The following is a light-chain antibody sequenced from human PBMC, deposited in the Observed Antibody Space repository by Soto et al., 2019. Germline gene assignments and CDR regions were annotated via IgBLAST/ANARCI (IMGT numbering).Light chain of an antibody. CDR1: SSDVGAYNS. Sequence: QSVLAQPASVSGSPGQSITISCTGTSSDVGAYNSVSWYQQHPHRAPQVIIYKGTQRPSGVSNRFSGSTSGNAASLTISALQADDEADYFCCSSAPESTYVFGTGSQGHRP. J-gene: IGLJ1*01. V-gene: IGLV2-23*01. CDR2: KGT. CDR3: CSSAPESTYV.